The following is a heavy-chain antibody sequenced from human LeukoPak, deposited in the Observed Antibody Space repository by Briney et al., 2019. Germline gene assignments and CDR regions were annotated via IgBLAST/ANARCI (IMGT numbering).Heavy chain of an antibody. V-gene: IGHV4-4*07. CDR3: ARGNTLCSGGSCSTNIDY. J-gene: IGHJ4*02. CDR2: IYTSGST. CDR1: GGSISPYY. D-gene: IGHD2-15*01. Sequence: PSETLSLTCTVSGGSISPYYWSWLRQPAGKGLEWIGRIYTSGSTNYSPSLKSRVTMSVDTSKNQFSLKLSSVTAADTAVYYCARGNTLCSGGSCSTNIDYWGQGTLVTVSS.